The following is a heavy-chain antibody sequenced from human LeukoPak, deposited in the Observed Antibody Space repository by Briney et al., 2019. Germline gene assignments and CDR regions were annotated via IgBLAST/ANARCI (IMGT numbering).Heavy chain of an antibody. CDR1: GGSISSGGYY. J-gene: IGHJ6*03. D-gene: IGHD3-16*01. Sequence: DPSQTLSLTCTVSGGSISSGGYYWSWIRQPPGKGLEWIGYIYHSGSTYYNPSLKSRVTISVDRSKNQFSLKLSSVTAADTAVYYCARAGFYTLSAPSYYYYYLDDWGKGTTVTVSS. CDR2: IYHSGST. V-gene: IGHV4-30-2*01. CDR3: ARAGFYTLSAPSYYYYYLDD.